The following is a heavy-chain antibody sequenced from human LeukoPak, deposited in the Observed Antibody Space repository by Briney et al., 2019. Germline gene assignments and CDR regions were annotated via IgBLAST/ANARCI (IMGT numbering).Heavy chain of an antibody. Sequence: SETLSLTCTVSGGSITGYYWNWIRQPAGRGLEWLGRVYSSGVGNYNPSLTSRVTMSVDTSKNQFSLKLTSLTAADTAVYYCAREEFLHEIDSSGYFVYWGQGTLVTVSS. V-gene: IGHV4-4*07. CDR2: VYSSGVG. CDR1: GGSITGYY. D-gene: IGHD3-22*01. J-gene: IGHJ4*02. CDR3: AREEFLHEIDSSGYFVY.